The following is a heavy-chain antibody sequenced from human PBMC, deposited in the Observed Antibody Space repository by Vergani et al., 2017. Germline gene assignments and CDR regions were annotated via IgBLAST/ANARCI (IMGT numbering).Heavy chain of an antibody. Sequence: EVQLLESGGGLVQPGGSLRLSCAASGFTFSSYAMSWVRQAPGKGLEWVSAISGSGGSTYYADSVKGRFTISRDNSKNTLYLQMNSLRAEDTAVYYCARGGYSYGDCFDYWGQGTLVTVSS. CDR3: ARGGYSYGDCFDY. CDR2: ISGSGGST. CDR1: GFTFSSYA. D-gene: IGHD5-18*01. V-gene: IGHV3-23*01. J-gene: IGHJ4*02.